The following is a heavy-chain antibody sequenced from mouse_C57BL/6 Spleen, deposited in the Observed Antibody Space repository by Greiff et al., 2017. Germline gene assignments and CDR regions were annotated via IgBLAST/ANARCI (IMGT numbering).Heavy chain of an antibody. Sequence: VQLQQSGAELVKPGASVTISCKASGYTFTDYYINWVKQRPGQGLEWLGMIGPVSGSNYYNEQFKSKATLTADNSSSTAYMQLSSLTSEDAAVDFCARSNDKEGAMDYWGQGTSVTVSS. V-gene: IGHV1-77*01. CDR3: ARSNDKEGAMDY. D-gene: IGHD2-12*01. J-gene: IGHJ4*01. CDR1: GYTFTDYY. CDR2: IGPVSGSN.